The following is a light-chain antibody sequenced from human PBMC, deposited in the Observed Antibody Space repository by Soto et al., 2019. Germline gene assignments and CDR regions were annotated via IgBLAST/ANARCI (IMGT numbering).Light chain of an antibody. CDR1: QSISSW. V-gene: IGKV1-5*03. CDR3: QQYNSYLYT. J-gene: IGKJ2*01. CDR2: KAS. Sequence: DIQMTQSPSTLSASVGDRVTITCRASQSISSWLAWYQQKPGKAPKLLIYKASSFESGVPSRFSGSGSGTEFTLTSSSLQPDDFATYYCQQYNSYLYTFGQGTKLEIK.